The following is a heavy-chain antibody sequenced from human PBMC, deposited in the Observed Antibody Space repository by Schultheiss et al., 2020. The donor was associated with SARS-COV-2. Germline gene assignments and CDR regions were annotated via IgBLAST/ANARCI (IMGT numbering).Heavy chain of an antibody. V-gene: IGHV3-30*18. Sequence: LSLTCTVSGGSISSSSYYWGWVRQAPGKGLEWVAVISYDGSNKYYADSVKGRFTISRDNSKNTLHLQMNSLSADDTAVYYCAKDGGTYGSGSGSWFDPWGQGTLVTVSS. CDR3: AKDGGTYGSGSGSWFDP. CDR2: ISYDGSNK. CDR1: GGSISSSSYY. D-gene: IGHD3-10*01. J-gene: IGHJ5*02.